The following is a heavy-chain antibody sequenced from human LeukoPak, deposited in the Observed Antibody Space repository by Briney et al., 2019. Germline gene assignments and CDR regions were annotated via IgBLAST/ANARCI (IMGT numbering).Heavy chain of an antibody. Sequence: SETLSLTCTVSAGSISSSSYYWGWIRQPPGKGLEWIGSIYYSGSTYYNPSLKSRVTISVGTSKSQFSLNLSSVTAADTAVYYCARRAASAGYFDYWGQGTLVTVSS. J-gene: IGHJ4*02. CDR3: ARRAASAGYFDY. V-gene: IGHV4-39*01. CDR2: IYYSGST. D-gene: IGHD6-13*01. CDR1: AGSISSSSYY.